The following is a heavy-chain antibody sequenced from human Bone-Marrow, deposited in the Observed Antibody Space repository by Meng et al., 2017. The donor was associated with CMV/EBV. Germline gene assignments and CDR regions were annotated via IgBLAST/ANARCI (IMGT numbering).Heavy chain of an antibody. CDR2: MNAHSGGT. V-gene: IGHV1-2*02. Sequence: ASVKVSCKASGYTFTDYHLHWVRQAPGQGLEWMGWMNAHSGGTAYAHKFQGRVTMTRNTSITTAYMELSSLRSEDTAVYYCARAPLGYSSGWYDYWVQGTLVTVSS. D-gene: IGHD6-19*01. CDR1: GYTFTDYH. CDR3: ARAPLGYSSGWYDY. J-gene: IGHJ4*02.